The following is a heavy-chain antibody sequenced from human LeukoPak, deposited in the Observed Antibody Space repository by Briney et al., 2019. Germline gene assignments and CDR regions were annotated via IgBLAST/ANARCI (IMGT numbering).Heavy chain of an antibody. Sequence: GGSLRLSRAASGFTVSSNYMSWVRQAPGKGLEWVSAISGSGGSTYYADSVKGRFTISRDNSKNTLYLQMNSLRAEDTAVYYCAKADGYNYRPFDYWGQGTLVTVSS. CDR3: AKADGYNYRPFDY. J-gene: IGHJ4*02. CDR2: ISGSGGST. CDR1: GFTVSSNY. D-gene: IGHD5-12*01. V-gene: IGHV3-23*01.